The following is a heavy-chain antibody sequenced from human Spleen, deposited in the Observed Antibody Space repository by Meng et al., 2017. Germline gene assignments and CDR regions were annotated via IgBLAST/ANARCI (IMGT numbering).Heavy chain of an antibody. CDR3: ARGFGTYYYGSGTYYFDY. Sequence: GGSLRLSCAASGFTFSSSEMNWVRQAPGKGLEWVSYISSSGNTIYYADSVKGRFTISRDNAKNSLYLQMNSLRAEDTAVYYCARGFGTYYYGSGTYYFDYWGQGTLVTVSS. CDR2: ISSSGNTI. CDR1: GFTFSSSE. V-gene: IGHV3-48*03. D-gene: IGHD3-10*01. J-gene: IGHJ4*02.